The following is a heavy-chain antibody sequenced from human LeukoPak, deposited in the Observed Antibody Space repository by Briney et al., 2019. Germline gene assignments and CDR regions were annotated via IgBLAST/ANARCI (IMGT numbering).Heavy chain of an antibody. Sequence: PGGSLRLSCAASGFTFSSYAMSWVRQAPGKGLEWVSAISGSGRSTKYADSVKGRFTISRDNSKNTLYLQMNSLRAEDTAVYYCAKDGGWYDILTGYYPYYFDYWGQGTLVTVSS. J-gene: IGHJ4*02. CDR3: AKDGGWYDILTGYYPYYFDY. CDR2: ISGSGRST. V-gene: IGHV3-23*01. D-gene: IGHD3-9*01. CDR1: GFTFSSYA.